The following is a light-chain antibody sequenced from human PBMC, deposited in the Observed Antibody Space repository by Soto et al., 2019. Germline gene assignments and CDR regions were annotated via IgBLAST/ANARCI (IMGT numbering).Light chain of an antibody. V-gene: IGKV3-15*01. Sequence: EIVMTQSPATLSVSPGERATFSCRASQSVSSNLAWYQQKPGQAPRLLIYGASTRATGIPARFSGSGSGTEFTLTISSLQSEDFAVYYCQQYNNWLTFGQGTRWRL. CDR3: QQYNNWLT. CDR1: QSVSSN. J-gene: IGKJ5*01. CDR2: GAS.